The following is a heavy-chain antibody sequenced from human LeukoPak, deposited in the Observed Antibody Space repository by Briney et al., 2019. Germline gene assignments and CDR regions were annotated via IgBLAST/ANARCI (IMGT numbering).Heavy chain of an antibody. CDR3: ARRIDYYDSTSYKYAFDI. CDR2: INYSGRA. CDR1: GGSISSSTNY. D-gene: IGHD3-22*01. Sequence: SETLSLTCTVSGGSISSSTNYWGWIRQPPGKGLEWIGSINYSGRAYYNSSLQSRVTISVDTSKNQFSLKLSSVTAADTAVYYCARRIDYYDSTSYKYAFDIWGQGTMVTVSS. J-gene: IGHJ3*02. V-gene: IGHV4-39*01.